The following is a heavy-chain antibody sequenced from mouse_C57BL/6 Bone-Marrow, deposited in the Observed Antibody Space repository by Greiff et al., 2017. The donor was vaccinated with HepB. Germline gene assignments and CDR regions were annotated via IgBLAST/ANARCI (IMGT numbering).Heavy chain of an antibody. D-gene: IGHD1-1*01. CDR2: IWWDDDK. CDR1: GFSLSTFGMG. J-gene: IGHJ2*01. Sequence: QVTLKESGPGILQPSQTLSLTCSFSGFSLSTFGMGVGWIRQPSGKGLEWLAHIWWDDDKYYNPALNSRLTISKDTSKNQVFLKFANVVTADTATYYCAQIAPYYYGSIVDYWGQGTTLTVSS. CDR3: AQIAPYYYGSIVDY. V-gene: IGHV8-8*01.